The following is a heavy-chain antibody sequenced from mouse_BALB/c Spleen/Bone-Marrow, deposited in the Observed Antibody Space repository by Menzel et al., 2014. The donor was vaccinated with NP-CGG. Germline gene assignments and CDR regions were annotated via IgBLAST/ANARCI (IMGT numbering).Heavy chain of an antibody. CDR2: ISNGGGST. Sequence: EVQRVESGGGLVQPGGSLKLSCATSGFTFSDYYMYWVRRTPEKRLEWVAYISNGGGSTYYPDTVKGRFTISRDNAKNTLYLQMSRLKSEDTAMYYCASTYYGNPFAYWGQGTLVTVSA. V-gene: IGHV5-12*02. CDR1: GFTFSDYY. D-gene: IGHD2-10*01. CDR3: ASTYYGNPFAY. J-gene: IGHJ3*01.